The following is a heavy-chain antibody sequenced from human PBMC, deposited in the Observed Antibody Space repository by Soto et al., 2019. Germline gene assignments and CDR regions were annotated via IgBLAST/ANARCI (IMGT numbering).Heavy chain of an antibody. D-gene: IGHD3-9*01. CDR1: GLTFDDFA. J-gene: IGHJ3*01. CDR3: SRAMTGTLVARCFDA. CDR2: ISWVGGKV. Sequence: GGSLRLSFAASGLTFDDFAMHGVRQGPGKALEWVSGISWVGGKVAYGNSVEGRFPIPRANAKNPRYLQVSSLRPQNTALYFLSRAMTGTLVARCFDAWGQGTMVTVSS. V-gene: IGHV3-9*01.